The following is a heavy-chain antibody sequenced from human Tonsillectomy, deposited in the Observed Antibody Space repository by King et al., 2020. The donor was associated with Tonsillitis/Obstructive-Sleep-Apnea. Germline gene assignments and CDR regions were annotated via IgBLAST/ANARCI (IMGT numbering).Heavy chain of an antibody. CDR2: IIPIFGTA. D-gene: IGHD3-3*01. J-gene: IGHJ6*03. V-gene: IGHV1-69*01. CDR3: ATTDYDFWSGYYHYYYMDV. CDR1: GGTFSSYA. Sequence: QLVQSGAEVKKPGSSVKVSCKASGGTFSSYAISWVRQAPGQGLEWMGGIIPIFGTANYAQKFQGRVTITADESTSTAYMELSSLRSEDTAVYYCATTDYDFWSGYYHYYYMDVWGKGTTVTVSS.